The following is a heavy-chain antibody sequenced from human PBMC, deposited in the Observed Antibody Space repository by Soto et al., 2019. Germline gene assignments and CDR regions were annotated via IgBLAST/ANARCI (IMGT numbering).Heavy chain of an antibody. J-gene: IGHJ6*02. CDR1: GGSISSGGYY. Sequence: QVQLQESGPGLVKPSQTLSLTCTVSGGSISSGGYYWSWIRQHPGKGLEWIGYIYYSGSTYYNPSLKSRVTISVDTSKNPFPPTLSSATAADTAVYYCARDPIPPWGGKRALRGQETGGMDVWGQGTTVTVSS. CDR2: IYYSGST. CDR3: ARDPIPPWGGKRALRGQETGGMDV. V-gene: IGHV4-31*03. D-gene: IGHD3-16*01.